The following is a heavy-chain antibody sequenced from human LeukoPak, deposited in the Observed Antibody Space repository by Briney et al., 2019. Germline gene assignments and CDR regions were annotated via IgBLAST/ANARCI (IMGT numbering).Heavy chain of an antibody. CDR2: INHNGNVN. CDR1: GFTFSSYW. Sequence: GSPRLSFSAPGFTFSSYWMNWARQAPGKGLEWMASINHNGNVNYYVDSVKGRFTISRDNAKNSLYLQMSNLRAEDTAVYFCARGGGLDVWGQGATVTVSS. J-gene: IGHJ6*02. CDR3: ARGGGLDV. V-gene: IGHV3-7*03. D-gene: IGHD3-16*01.